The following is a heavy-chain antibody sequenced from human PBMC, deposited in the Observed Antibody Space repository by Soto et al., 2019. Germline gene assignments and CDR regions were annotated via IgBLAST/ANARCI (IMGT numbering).Heavy chain of an antibody. J-gene: IGHJ6*02. CDR1: GGCISSYY. CDR2: IYYSGST. D-gene: IGHD6-6*01. Sequence: PSETLSLTCAVSGGCISSYYLSWVRQPPGKGLEWVGYIYYSGSTNYNPSVKSRVTISVDTSKNQLSLKLSSVTAADADVYYCARSGQLVYYYYGMDVWGQGTTVTVSS. CDR3: ARSGQLVYYYYGMDV. V-gene: IGHV4-59*01.